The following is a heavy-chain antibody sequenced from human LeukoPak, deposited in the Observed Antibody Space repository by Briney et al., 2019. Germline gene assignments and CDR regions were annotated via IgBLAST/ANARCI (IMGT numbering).Heavy chain of an antibody. Sequence: GESLKISCKGSGYSFTIYWIGWVRQMPGKSLEWMGIIYPGDSDTRYRPSFQGQVTISADKSISTAYLQWSSLKASDTAMYYCARRSPIYDAFDIWGQGTMVTVSS. V-gene: IGHV5-51*01. CDR2: IYPGDSDT. J-gene: IGHJ3*02. CDR1: GYSFTIYW. CDR3: ARRSPIYDAFDI. D-gene: IGHD3-3*02.